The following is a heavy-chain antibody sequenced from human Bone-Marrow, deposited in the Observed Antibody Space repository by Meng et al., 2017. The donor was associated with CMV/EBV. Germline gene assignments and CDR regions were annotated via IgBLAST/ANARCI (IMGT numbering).Heavy chain of an antibody. D-gene: IGHD1-26*01. CDR1: DDSISSYY. V-gene: IGHV4-59*01. Sequence: SETLSLTCSVSDDSISSYYWSWIRQPPGKGLEWIGDIYNSGSTNYNPSLQSRVIISVDTSKNQFSLKLSSVTAADTAVYYCARDAGASPFDYWGQGTLVTVSS. CDR3: ARDAGASPFDY. CDR2: IYNSGST. J-gene: IGHJ4*02.